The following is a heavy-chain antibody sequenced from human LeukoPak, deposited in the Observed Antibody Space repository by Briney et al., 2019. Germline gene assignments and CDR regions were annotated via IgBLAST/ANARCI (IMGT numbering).Heavy chain of an antibody. Sequence: ASVKVSCKASGYIFTNYGINWVRQAPGQGLEWMGWISAYNGHTKYVQKLQGRVTMTTDTSTSTVYMDLRSLRSDDTALYYCARDFYDSSGYSLSPDAFDIWGQGTMVTVSS. J-gene: IGHJ3*02. CDR3: ARDFYDSSGYSLSPDAFDI. CDR1: GYIFTNYG. D-gene: IGHD3-22*01. V-gene: IGHV1-18*01. CDR2: ISAYNGHT.